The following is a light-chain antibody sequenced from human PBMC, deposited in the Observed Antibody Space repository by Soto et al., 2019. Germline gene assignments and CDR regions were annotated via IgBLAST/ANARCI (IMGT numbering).Light chain of an antibody. J-gene: IGKJ2*01. CDR1: QSVSSSY. CDR3: QQYGGSIPYP. V-gene: IGKV3-20*01. Sequence: EIVLTQSPGTLSLSPGERATLSCRASQSVSSSYLAWYQQKPGQAPRLLIYGASSRATGIPDRFSGSGSGTDFTLTISRLEPEDFAVYYCQQYGGSIPYPFGQGTKLEIK. CDR2: GAS.